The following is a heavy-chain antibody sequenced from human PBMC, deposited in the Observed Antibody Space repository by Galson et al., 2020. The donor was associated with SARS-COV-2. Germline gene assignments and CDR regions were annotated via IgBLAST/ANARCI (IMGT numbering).Heavy chain of an antibody. J-gene: IGHJ5*02. CDR3: AASIWFGELFGKFDP. CDR2: ISAYNGNT. V-gene: IGHV1-18*01. D-gene: IGHD3-10*01. CDR1: GYTFTSYG. Sequence: ASVKVSCKASGYTFTSYGISWVRQAPGQGLEWMGWISAYNGNTNYAQKLQGRVTMTTDTSTSTAYMELRSLRSDDTAGYYCAASIWFGELFGKFDPWGQGTLVTVSS.